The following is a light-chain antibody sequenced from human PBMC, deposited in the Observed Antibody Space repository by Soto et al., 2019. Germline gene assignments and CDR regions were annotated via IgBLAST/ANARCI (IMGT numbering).Light chain of an antibody. CDR2: AAS. Sequence: EIVLTQSPATLSVSPGERVTLSCRASQSVDINLAWYRQKPGQAPRLLIYAASSRATGIPDRFSGSGSGTDFTLTIDGLEPEDFVVYYCQQYGYSPITFGQGTRLEIK. J-gene: IGKJ5*01. CDR3: QQYGYSPIT. CDR1: QSVDIN. V-gene: IGKV3-20*01.